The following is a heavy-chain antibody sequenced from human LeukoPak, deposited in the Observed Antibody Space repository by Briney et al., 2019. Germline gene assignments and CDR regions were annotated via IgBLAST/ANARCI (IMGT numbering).Heavy chain of an antibody. D-gene: IGHD5-18*01. CDR1: GYIFTSYF. CDR2: INPSGGST. V-gene: IGHV1-46*01. CDR3: ARALPHRRLMDTTMEQHWFDP. J-gene: IGHJ5*02. Sequence: GASVKVSCKASGYIFTSYFMHWVRQAPGQELEWMGLINPSGGSTRYAQKFQGRVTMTRDMSTSTVYMELSSLRSEDTAVYYCARALPHRRLMDTTMEQHWFDPWGQGTLVTVSS.